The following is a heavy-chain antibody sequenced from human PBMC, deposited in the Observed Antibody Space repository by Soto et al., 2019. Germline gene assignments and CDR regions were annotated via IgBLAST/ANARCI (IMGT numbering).Heavy chain of an antibody. D-gene: IGHD3-9*01. Sequence: GSLRLSCAASGFTFSSYSMNWVRQAPGKGLEWVSSISSSSSYIYYADSVKGRFTISRDNAKNSLYLQMNSLRAEDTAVYYCARDQGGRDILTGPRYYMDVWGKGTTVTVSS. V-gene: IGHV3-21*01. CDR1: GFTFSSYS. J-gene: IGHJ6*03. CDR3: ARDQGGRDILTGPRYYMDV. CDR2: ISSSSSYI.